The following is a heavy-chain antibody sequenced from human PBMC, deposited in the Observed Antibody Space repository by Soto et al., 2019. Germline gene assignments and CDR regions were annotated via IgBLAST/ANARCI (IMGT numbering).Heavy chain of an antibody. CDR1: GFTFSSYG. D-gene: IGHD6-19*01. Sequence: PGGSLRLSCAASGFTFSSYGMHWVRQAPGKGLEWVAVISYDGSNKYYADSVKGRFTISRDNSKNTLYLQMNSLRAEDTAVYYCAKGVRSGWTSYYYYGMDVWGQGTTVTVSS. CDR2: ISYDGSNK. V-gene: IGHV3-30*18. J-gene: IGHJ6*02. CDR3: AKGVRSGWTSYYYYGMDV.